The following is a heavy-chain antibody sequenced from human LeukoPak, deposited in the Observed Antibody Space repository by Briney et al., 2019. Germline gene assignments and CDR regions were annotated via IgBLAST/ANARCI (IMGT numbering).Heavy chain of an antibody. CDR3: AKDEGFSYYYYYMDV. CDR2: IRSSSRTI. D-gene: IGHD3-3*01. CDR1: GFTFSSYS. V-gene: IGHV3-48*01. J-gene: IGHJ6*03. Sequence: GGPLRLSCAASGFTFSSYSMNWVRQAPGKGLEWVSYIRSSSRTIYYADSVKGRFTISRDNAKNSLFLQMNSLRAEDTAVYYCAKDEGFSYYYYYMDVWGKGTTVTIS.